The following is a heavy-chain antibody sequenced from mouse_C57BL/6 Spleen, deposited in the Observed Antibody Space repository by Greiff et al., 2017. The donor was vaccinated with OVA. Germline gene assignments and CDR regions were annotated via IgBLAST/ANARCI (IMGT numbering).Heavy chain of an antibody. CDR3: AKTSNWDEGYYFDY. D-gene: IGHD4-1*01. Sequence: QVQLQQSGPGLVQPSQSLSITCTVSGFSLTSYGVHWVRQSPGKGLEWLGVIWRGGSTDYNAAFMSRLSITKDNSKSQVFFKMNSLQADDTAIYYCAKTSNWDEGYYFDYWGQGTTLTVSS. CDR2: IWRGGST. V-gene: IGHV2-5*01. CDR1: GFSLTSYG. J-gene: IGHJ2*01.